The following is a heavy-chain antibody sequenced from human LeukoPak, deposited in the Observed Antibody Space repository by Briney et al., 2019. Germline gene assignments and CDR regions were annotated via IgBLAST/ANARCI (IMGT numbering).Heavy chain of an antibody. J-gene: IGHJ6*02. Sequence: PGGSLRLSCAASGFTFSSYAMSWVRQAPGKGLEWVSAISGSGGSTYSADSVKGRFTISRDNSKNTLYLQMNSLRAEDTAVYYCASVNVPGDYDFWSGYYTPGNYYYYGMDVWGQGTTVTVSS. CDR1: GFTFSSYA. CDR2: ISGSGGST. D-gene: IGHD3-3*01. CDR3: ASVNVPGDYDFWSGYYTPGNYYYYGMDV. V-gene: IGHV3-23*01.